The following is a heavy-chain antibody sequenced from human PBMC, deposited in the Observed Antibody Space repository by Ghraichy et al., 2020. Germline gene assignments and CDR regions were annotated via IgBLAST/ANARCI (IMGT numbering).Heavy chain of an antibody. D-gene: IGHD2-2*02. CDR1: GFTFSSYA. Sequence: GGSLRLSCAASGFTFSSYAMSWVRQAPGKGLEWVSAISGSGGSTYYADSVKGRFTISRDNSKNTLYLQMNSLRAEDTAVYYCAKVHCSSTSCYIGYYYYGMDVWGQGTTVTVSS. V-gene: IGHV3-23*01. J-gene: IGHJ6*02. CDR2: ISGSGGST. CDR3: AKVHCSSTSCYIGYYYYGMDV.